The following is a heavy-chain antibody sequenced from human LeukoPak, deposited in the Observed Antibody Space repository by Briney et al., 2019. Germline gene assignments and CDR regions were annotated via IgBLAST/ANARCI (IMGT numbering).Heavy chain of an antibody. Sequence: PGGSLRLSCAASGFTFSSYWMSWVRQAPGKWLEWVSAISGSGGSTYYADSVKGRFTISRDNSKNTLYLQMNSLRAEDTAVYYCAKDTYDYGDCEYGSGMDVWGQGTTVTVSS. CDR2: ISGSGGST. CDR1: GFTFSSYW. J-gene: IGHJ6*02. V-gene: IGHV3-23*01. CDR3: AKDTYDYGDCEYGSGMDV. D-gene: IGHD4-17*01.